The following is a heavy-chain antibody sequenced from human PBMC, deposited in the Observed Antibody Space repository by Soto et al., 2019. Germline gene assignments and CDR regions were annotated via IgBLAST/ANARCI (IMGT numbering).Heavy chain of an antibody. D-gene: IGHD4-17*01. CDR2: ISSSSSYI. CDR3: ARDPDYGDPGDYYYYGMDV. Sequence: EVQLVESGGGLVKPGGSLRLSCAASGFTFSSYSMNWVRQAPGKGLEWVSSISSSSSYIYYADSVKGRFTISRDNAKNSLYLQMNSLRAEDTAVDYCARDPDYGDPGDYYYYGMDVRGQGTTVTVSS. CDR1: GFTFSSYS. J-gene: IGHJ6*02. V-gene: IGHV3-21*01.